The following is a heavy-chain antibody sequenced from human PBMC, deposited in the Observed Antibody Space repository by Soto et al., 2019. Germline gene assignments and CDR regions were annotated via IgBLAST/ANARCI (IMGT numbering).Heavy chain of an antibody. CDR2: INDDGSST. CDR1: GFTFTSHW. V-gene: IGHV3-74*03. CDR3: VRHRPHNWLDS. J-gene: IGHJ5*01. Sequence: EVQVVESGGGSVQPGGSLRLSCAASGFTFTSHWMHWVRQAPGKGPVWVSRINDDGSSTTYADSVKGRFTISRDNAKNPVDLEMNSLRVEDTAVYYCVRHRPHNWLDSWGQGTLVTVSS.